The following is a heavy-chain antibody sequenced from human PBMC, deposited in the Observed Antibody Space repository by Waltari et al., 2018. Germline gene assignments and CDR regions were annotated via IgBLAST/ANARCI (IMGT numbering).Heavy chain of an antibody. Sequence: QAQLQESGPALVNPSDTLSPTCALSGHPLSIRLYRARLRPPPGKGLAWIGSIYHGGSTYYNPSIKSRVTITVEKSKNQFSLKLSCVTAADTAVDYCAGHEVGATNRSYAFDIWGQGTMVTVSS. V-gene: IGHV4-38-2*01. J-gene: IGHJ3*02. CDR3: AGHEVGATNRSYAFDI. CDR2: IYHGGST. CDR1: GHPLSIRLY. D-gene: IGHD1-26*01.